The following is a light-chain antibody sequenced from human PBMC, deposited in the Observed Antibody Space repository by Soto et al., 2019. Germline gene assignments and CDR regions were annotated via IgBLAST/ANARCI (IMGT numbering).Light chain of an antibody. Sequence: DIQMTQSPSTLSASVGDRVTITCRASQSISSWLAWYQQKPGKAPKLLIYDASSLESGVPSRFSGSGSGTEFTLTISSLQPDDFATYYCQQYNRAYTFGQGTKLEIK. J-gene: IGKJ2*01. CDR1: QSISSW. CDR2: DAS. V-gene: IGKV1-5*01. CDR3: QQYNRAYT.